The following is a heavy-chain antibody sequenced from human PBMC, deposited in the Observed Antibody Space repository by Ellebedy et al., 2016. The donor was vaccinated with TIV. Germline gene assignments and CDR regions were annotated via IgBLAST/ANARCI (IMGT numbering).Heavy chain of an antibody. CDR2: LSFDGNKE. CDR1: GFTFSNYA. CDR3: ARETYDILGAYYLDY. V-gene: IGHV3-30*09. D-gene: IGHD3-9*01. J-gene: IGHJ4*02. Sequence: PGGSLRLSCAASGFTFSNYAMNWVRQAPGKGLEWVAILSFDGNKEYYADSVKGRFAISRDISKSTLYLQLNSLRPEDTAVYFCARETYDILGAYYLDYWGQGTLVTVSS.